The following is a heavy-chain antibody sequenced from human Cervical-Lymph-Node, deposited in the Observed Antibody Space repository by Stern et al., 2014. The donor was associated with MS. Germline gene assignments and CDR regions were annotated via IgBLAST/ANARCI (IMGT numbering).Heavy chain of an antibody. Sequence: QLQLQESGPGLVKPSETLSLTCAVSGDSISSYTHYWAWIRQPPGKGLAWIGSVSYSGAPYYNPSLRSPVPISGDTSKNPFPLGLNSVTAADTAVYYCAKHACTGAACPFDLWGQGTLVTVSS. CDR3: AKHACTGAACPFDL. CDR2: VSYSGAP. V-gene: IGHV4-39*01. D-gene: IGHD2-8*02. J-gene: IGHJ4*02. CDR1: GDSISSYTHY.